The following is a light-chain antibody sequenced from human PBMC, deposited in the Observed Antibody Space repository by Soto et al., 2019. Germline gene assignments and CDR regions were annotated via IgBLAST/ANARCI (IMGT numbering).Light chain of an antibody. CDR2: DAS. J-gene: IGKJ4*01. CDR3: QQFSSYPLT. V-gene: IGKV3-20*01. CDR1: QTVRNNY. Sequence: EFVLTQSPGTLSLSPGERATLSCRASQTVRNNYLAWYQQKPGQAPRLLIYDASSRATGIPDRFSGGGSGTDFTLTSSRLAPEDFAVYYCQQFSSYPLTFGGGTKVEIK.